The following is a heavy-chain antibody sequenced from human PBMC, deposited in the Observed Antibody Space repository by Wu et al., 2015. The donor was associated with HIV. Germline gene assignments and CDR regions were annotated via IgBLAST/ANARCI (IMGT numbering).Heavy chain of an antibody. V-gene: IGHV1-69*13. J-gene: IGHJ6*02. CDR3: ASRKGHPIWFGEFWSNYYYGMDV. Sequence: QVQLVQSGAEVKKPGSSVKVSCKASGGTFSSYAISWVRQAPGQGLEWMGRIIPIFGTANYAQKFQGRVTITADESTSTAYMELSSLRSEDTAVYYCASRKGHPIWFGEFWSNYYYGMDVWGQGTTVTVSS. CDR1: GGTFSSYA. D-gene: IGHD3-10*01. CDR2: IIPIFGTA.